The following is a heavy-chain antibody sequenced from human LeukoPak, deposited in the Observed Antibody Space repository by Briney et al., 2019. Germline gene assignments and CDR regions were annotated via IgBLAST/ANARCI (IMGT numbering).Heavy chain of an antibody. Sequence: GGSLRHSCAASGFTFSVNSMNWVRQAPGKGLEWVSYISSGSSTIYYADSVKGRFTISRDNAKNSLYLQMNSLRDEDTAVYYCARIRTHAFDIWGQGTMVTVSS. V-gene: IGHV3-48*02. J-gene: IGHJ3*02. CDR3: ARIRTHAFDI. CDR1: GFTFSVNS. CDR2: ISSGSSTI.